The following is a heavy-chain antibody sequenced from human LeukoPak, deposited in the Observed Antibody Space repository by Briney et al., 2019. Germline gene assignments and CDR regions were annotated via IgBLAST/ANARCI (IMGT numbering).Heavy chain of an antibody. CDR1: GYTFTDYY. CDR2: VDSEDAAT. J-gene: IGHJ2*01. Sequence: GASVKISCKVSGYTFTDYYMHWVQQAPGKGLNWLPLVDSEDAATIYAEKVQGRVTITADTSTDKAYMELSSLRSEDTGVYYCATVTNLRFDWYFDLWGRGTLVTVSS. V-gene: IGHV1-69-2*01. D-gene: IGHD3-16*01. CDR3: ATVTNLRFDWYFDL.